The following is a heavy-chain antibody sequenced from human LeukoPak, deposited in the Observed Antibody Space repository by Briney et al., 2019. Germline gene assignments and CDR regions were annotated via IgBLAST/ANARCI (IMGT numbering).Heavy chain of an antibody. Sequence: PSETLSLTCAVYGGSFSGYYWSWIRQPPGKGLEWIGEINHSGSANYNPSPKSRVTTSVDTSKNQFSLKLTSVTAADTAVYYCARGRGIYYDSSGPLSTFDYWGQGTLVTVSS. D-gene: IGHD3-22*01. V-gene: IGHV4-34*01. CDR2: INHSGSA. CDR1: GGSFSGYY. CDR3: ARGRGIYYDSSGPLSTFDY. J-gene: IGHJ4*02.